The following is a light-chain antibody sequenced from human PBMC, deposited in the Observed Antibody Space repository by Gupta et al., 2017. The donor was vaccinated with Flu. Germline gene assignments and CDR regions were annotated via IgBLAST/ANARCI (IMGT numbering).Light chain of an antibody. CDR1: SYNIGNNY. CDR2: ENN. V-gene: IGLV1-51*02. CDR3: GTWDSSLGGYM. J-gene: IGLJ1*01. Sequence: VTISCSGSSYNIGNNYVSWYQQLPGTAPKLVIYENNKRPSGIPDRFSGSRSDTSATLGITGLQTGDEADYYCGTWDSSLGGYMFGSGTKVTVL.